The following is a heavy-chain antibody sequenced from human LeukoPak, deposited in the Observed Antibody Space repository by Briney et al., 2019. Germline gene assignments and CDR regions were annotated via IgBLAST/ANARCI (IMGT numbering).Heavy chain of an antibody. V-gene: IGHV4-39*07. CDR1: GGSITSSNSY. Sequence: PSETLSLTCTVSGGSITSSNSYWGWIRQPPGMGLEWIGSIYESGTTYYNPSLKSRVTISVDTSKNQFSLKLSSVTAADTAVYYCARGWGSLDWFDPWGQGTLVTVSS. J-gene: IGHJ5*02. CDR2: IYESGTT. CDR3: ARGWGSLDWFDP. D-gene: IGHD1-1*01.